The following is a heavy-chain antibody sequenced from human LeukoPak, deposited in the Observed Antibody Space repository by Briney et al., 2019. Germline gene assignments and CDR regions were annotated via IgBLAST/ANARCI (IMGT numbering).Heavy chain of an antibody. J-gene: IGHJ4*02. CDR2: ISWNSGSI. Sequence: PGRSLRLSCAASGFTFDDYAMHWVRQAPGKGLEWVSGISWNSGSIGYADSVKGRFTISRDNSKNTLYLQMNSLRAEDTAVYYCAKDLLPDKRPSDYYDSSPMGDWGQGTLVTVSS. D-gene: IGHD3-22*01. CDR3: AKDLLPDKRPSDYYDSSPMGD. CDR1: GFTFDDYA. V-gene: IGHV3-9*01.